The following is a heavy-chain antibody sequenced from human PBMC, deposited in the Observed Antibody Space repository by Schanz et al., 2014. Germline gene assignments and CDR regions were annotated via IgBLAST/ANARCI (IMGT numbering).Heavy chain of an antibody. J-gene: IGHJ6*02. D-gene: IGHD2-15*01. Sequence: EVQLVESGGGVVQPGRSLRLSCAASGFTFNSYAMTWVRQAPGTGLEWVSSISHSGGSKYYADSVKGRFTISRDNSENTLYLQMNSLSADDTAVFYCAKGMGYCSGGTCYDYYYYGLDVWGQGTTVTVSS. CDR2: ISHSGGSK. V-gene: IGHV3-23*04. CDR3: AKGMGYCSGGTCYDYYYYGLDV. CDR1: GFTFNSYA.